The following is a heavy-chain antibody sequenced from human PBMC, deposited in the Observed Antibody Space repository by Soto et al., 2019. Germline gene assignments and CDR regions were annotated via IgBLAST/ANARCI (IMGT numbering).Heavy chain of an antibody. D-gene: IGHD2-21*01. CDR1: GCTFNNYV. CDR2: IIPIFGTP. J-gene: IGHJ4*02. Sequence: ASVKVSCKASGCTFNNYVINWVGQAPGQGLEWMAGIIPIFGTPNYAQKFQGRVTITADKSTSTAYMELNSLRSEDTAVYYCAGRCDGTNSIAHFDYLDQGSRFIVSS. CDR3: AGRCDGTNSIAHFDY. V-gene: IGHV1-69*06.